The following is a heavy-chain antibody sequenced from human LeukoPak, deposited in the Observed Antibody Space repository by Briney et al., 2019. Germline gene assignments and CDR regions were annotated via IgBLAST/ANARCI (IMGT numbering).Heavy chain of an antibody. Sequence: GRSLRLSCAASGFTFDDYAMHWVRQAPGKGLEWVSGISWISGSIGYADSVKGRFTISRDNAKNSLYLQMNSLRAEDTALYYCAKDIGFVLDTAMFDYRGQGTLVTVSS. CDR1: GFTFDDYA. J-gene: IGHJ4*02. CDR3: AKDIGFVLDTAMFDY. CDR2: ISWISGSI. D-gene: IGHD5-18*01. V-gene: IGHV3-9*01.